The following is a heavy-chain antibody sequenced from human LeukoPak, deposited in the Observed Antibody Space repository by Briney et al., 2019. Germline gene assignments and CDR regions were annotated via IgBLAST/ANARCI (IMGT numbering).Heavy chain of an antibody. V-gene: IGHV4-59*01. J-gene: IGHJ4*02. CDR2: IYYSGST. Sequence: SETLSLTCTVSSGSISSYYWSWIRQPPGKGLEWIGYIYYSGSTNYNPSLKSRVTISVDTSKNQFSLKLSSVTAADTAVYYCARDNDSRDPPHFDYWGQGTLVTVSS. CDR3: ARDNDSRDPPHFDY. CDR1: SGSISSYY. D-gene: IGHD3-16*01.